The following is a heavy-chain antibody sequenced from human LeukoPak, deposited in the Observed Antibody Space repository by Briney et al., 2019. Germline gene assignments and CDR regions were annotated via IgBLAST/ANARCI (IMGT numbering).Heavy chain of an antibody. J-gene: IGHJ3*02. D-gene: IGHD3-3*01. Sequence: APVKVSCKASGYTFTSYDIDWVRQATGQGLEWMGWMNPNSGNTGYAQKFQGRVTMTRNTSISTAYMELSSLRSEDTAVYYCAGKTYYDFWSGSDAFDIWGQGTMVTVSS. CDR2: MNPNSGNT. V-gene: IGHV1-8*01. CDR3: AGKTYYDFWSGSDAFDI. CDR1: GYTFTSYD.